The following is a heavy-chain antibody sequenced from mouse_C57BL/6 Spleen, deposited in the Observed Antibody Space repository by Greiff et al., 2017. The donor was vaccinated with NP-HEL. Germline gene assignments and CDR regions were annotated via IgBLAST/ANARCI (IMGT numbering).Heavy chain of an antibody. V-gene: IGHV1-64*01. CDR2: IHPNSGST. CDR3: ARNYGSSPDY. CDR1: GYTFTSYW. Sequence: QVHVKQPGAELVKPGASVKLSCKASGYTFTSYWMHWVKQRPGQGLEWIGMIHPNSGSTNYNEKFKSKATLTVDKSSSTAYMQLSSLTSEDSAVYYCARNYGSSPDYWGQGTTLTVSS. D-gene: IGHD1-1*01. J-gene: IGHJ2*01.